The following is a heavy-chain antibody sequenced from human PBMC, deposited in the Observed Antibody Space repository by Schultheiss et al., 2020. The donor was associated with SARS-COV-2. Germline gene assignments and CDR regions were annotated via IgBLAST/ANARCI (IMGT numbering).Heavy chain of an antibody. D-gene: IGHD3-22*01. V-gene: IGHV4-30-4*01. CDR3: ARADFIPTAEDNDSSGQGDAFDI. CDR1: GGSISSGDYY. CDR2: IYYSGST. J-gene: IGHJ3*02. Sequence: SETLSLTCTVSGGSISSGDYYWSWIRQPPGKGLEWIGYIYYSGSTYYNPSLKSRVTISVDTSKNQFSLKLSSVTAADTAVYYCARADFIPTAEDNDSSGQGDAFDIWGQGTMVTVAS.